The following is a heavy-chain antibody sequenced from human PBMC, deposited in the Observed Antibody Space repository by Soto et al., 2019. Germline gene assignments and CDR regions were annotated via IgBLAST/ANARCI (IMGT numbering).Heavy chain of an antibody. CDR3: AREVWYCSSTSCPFDY. V-gene: IGHV1-18*04. CDR1: GYTFTSYG. D-gene: IGHD2-2*01. J-gene: IGHJ4*02. Sequence: ASVKVSCKASGYTFTSYGISWVRQAPGQGLEWMGWISAYNGNTNYAQKPQGKGTMITDTSTCTAYMELRSLGSYGTAVYYCAREVWYCSSTSCPFDYWGQGPLVTVSS. CDR2: ISAYNGNT.